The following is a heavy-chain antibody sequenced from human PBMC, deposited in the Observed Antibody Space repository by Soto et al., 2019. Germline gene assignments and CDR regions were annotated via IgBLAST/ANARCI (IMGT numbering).Heavy chain of an antibody. CDR3: AQVLAPLDY. J-gene: IGHJ4*02. V-gene: IGHV3-23*01. D-gene: IGHD5-12*01. CDR1: GFTFSTYA. CDR2: ITSSGRT. Sequence: EVQLLESGGGLVQPGGSLRLSCAASGFTFSTYAMSWVRQAPGKGLEWVSAITSSGRTDYADSVKGRCTISRDNSKKPLYLQMGSLRAEDRAVYYCAQVLAPLDYWGQGTLVTVSS.